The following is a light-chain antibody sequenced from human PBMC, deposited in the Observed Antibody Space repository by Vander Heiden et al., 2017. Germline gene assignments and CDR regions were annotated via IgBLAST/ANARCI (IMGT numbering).Light chain of an antibody. CDR2: WAS. CDR3: QQYLSPPRT. CDR1: QSVLHIPNNQDY. Sequence: DIVMTQSPDSLAVSLGEGATINCTSTQSVLHIPNNQDYLARYQQKPGQPPKVPIYWASTRESGVPDRFSGSGSETDFTLTISSLQAEDVAVYSCQQYLSPPRTFGQGTKVEIK. J-gene: IGKJ1*01. V-gene: IGKV4-1*01.